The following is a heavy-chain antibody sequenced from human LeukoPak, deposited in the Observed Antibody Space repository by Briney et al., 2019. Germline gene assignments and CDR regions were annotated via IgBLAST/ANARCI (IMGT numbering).Heavy chain of an antibody. CDR3: ARGMWGQPFDY. CDR2: IYYSGST. V-gene: IGHV4-59*01. J-gene: IGHJ4*02. Sequence: PSETLSLTCTVSGGPINGYYWSWIRQPPGKGLEWIGYIYYSGSTNYNPSLKSRVTISVDTSKNQFSLKLSSVTAADTAVYYCARGMWGQPFDYWGQGTLVTVSS. D-gene: IGHD7-27*01. CDR1: GGPINGYY.